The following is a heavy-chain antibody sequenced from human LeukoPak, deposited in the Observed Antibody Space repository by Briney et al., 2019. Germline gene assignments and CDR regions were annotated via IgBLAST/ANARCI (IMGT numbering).Heavy chain of an antibody. J-gene: IGHJ4*02. CDR3: ARDNDSRDPPHFDY. V-gene: IGHV1-46*01. Sequence: ASVKVSCKASGYTFTSYYMHWVRQAPGQGLEWMGVINPSGGSTSYARKLRGRVTLTADKSTRTAYMELSSLRSEDTAVYYCARDNDSRDPPHFDYWGQGTLVTVSS. CDR1: GYTFTSYY. D-gene: IGHD3-16*01. CDR2: INPSGGST.